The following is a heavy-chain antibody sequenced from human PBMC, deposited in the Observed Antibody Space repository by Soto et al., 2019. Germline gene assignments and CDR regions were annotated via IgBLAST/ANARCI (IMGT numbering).Heavy chain of an antibody. CDR3: AKHRNQWLVRDNDYYGMDV. Sequence: SHSYTVSGGYVRSGSYYWSMIQQPPGKGLEWIGYIYYSGSTNYNHSLKSRVTISVDTSKNQFSLKLSSVTAADTAVYYCAKHRNQWLVRDNDYYGMDVWGQGTTVTVSS. V-gene: IGHV4-61*01. CDR2: IYYSGST. CDR1: GGYVRSGSYY. J-gene: IGHJ6*02. D-gene: IGHD6-19*01.